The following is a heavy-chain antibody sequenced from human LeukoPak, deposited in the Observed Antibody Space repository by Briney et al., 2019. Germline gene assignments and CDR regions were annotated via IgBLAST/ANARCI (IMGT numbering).Heavy chain of an antibody. J-gene: IGHJ6*02. CDR1: GYIFTSYA. Sequence: GASVKVSCKASGYIFTSYAMHWVRQAPGQRLEWMGWISAYNVNTNYVEKLQGRVTMTTDTSTSTAYMELRSLRSDDTAVYYCASPTIDGYNKYGMDVWGQGTTVTVSS. CDR3: ASPTIDGYNKYGMDV. D-gene: IGHD5-24*01. CDR2: ISAYNVNT. V-gene: IGHV1-18*01.